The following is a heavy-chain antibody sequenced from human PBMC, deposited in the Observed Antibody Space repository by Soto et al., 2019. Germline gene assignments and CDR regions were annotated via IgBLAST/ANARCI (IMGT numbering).Heavy chain of an antibody. V-gene: IGHV1-46*01. J-gene: IGHJ4*02. Sequence: QEQLVQSGAEVKKPGASVKLSCRTSGYTFTHYYIHWVRQAPGQGLEWLAIINPASGSTNYAQDFQGRVTLTMDTSTTTVYMELSGLRADDTAIFYCARDLAAGDHWGQGTLVTVSS. D-gene: IGHD6-13*01. CDR3: ARDLAAGDH. CDR1: GYTFTHYY. CDR2: INPASGST.